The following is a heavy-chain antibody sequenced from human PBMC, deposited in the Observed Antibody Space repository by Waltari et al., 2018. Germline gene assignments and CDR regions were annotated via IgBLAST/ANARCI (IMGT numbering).Heavy chain of an antibody. D-gene: IGHD1-26*01. J-gene: IGHJ6*03. CDR3: ARADTSTSYFYYYMDV. Sequence: QVQLQESGPGLVKPSETLSLTCTVSGGSTSTYYRRWVRQSPGKGLEWIGYIHYSGSSVYNPSLRSRVAISLDTPNNQFSLRLRSVTAADAAIYYCARADTSTSYFYYYMDVWGKGTTVTVSS. CDR2: IHYSGSS. CDR1: GGSTSTYY. V-gene: IGHV4-59*01.